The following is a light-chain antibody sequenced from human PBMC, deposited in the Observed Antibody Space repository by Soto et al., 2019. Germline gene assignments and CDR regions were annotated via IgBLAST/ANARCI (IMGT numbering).Light chain of an antibody. CDR1: QSVSSY. CDR2: DAS. CDR3: QHCSNGPLT. V-gene: IGKV3-11*01. J-gene: IGKJ4*01. Sequence: EIVLSQSPATLSLSPGERATVSCRASQSVSSYFVWYHQKPGQAPRLLISDASNRATGIPARFSGSGTGTDFTLTISSREPEDVAVDDCQHCSNGPLTFGGGTKVEIK.